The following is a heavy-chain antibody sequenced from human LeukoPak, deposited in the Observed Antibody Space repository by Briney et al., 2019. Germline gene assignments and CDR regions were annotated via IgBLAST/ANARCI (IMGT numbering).Heavy chain of an antibody. V-gene: IGHV1-8*01. CDR1: GYTFTSYD. J-gene: IGHJ5*02. Sequence: EASVKVSCKASGYTFTSYDINWVRQATGQGLERMGWMNPNSGNTGYAQKFQGRVTMTRNTSISTAYMELSSLRSEDTAVYYCARAIGYCSGGSCHGGYWFDPWGQGTLVTVSS. D-gene: IGHD2-15*01. CDR2: MNPNSGNT. CDR3: ARAIGYCSGGSCHGGYWFDP.